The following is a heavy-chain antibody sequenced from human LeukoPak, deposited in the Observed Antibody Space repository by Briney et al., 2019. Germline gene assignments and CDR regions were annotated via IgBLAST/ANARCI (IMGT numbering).Heavy chain of an antibody. CDR2: IYYSGST. CDR3: ARVAVGKQLAPTYYYYMDV. D-gene: IGHD6-19*01. J-gene: IGHJ6*03. CDR1: GGSISSYY. V-gene: IGHV4-59*01. Sequence: PSETLSLTCTVSGGSISSYYWSWIRQPPGKGLGWIGYIYYSGSTNYNPSLKSRVTISVDTSKNQFSLKLSSVTAADTAVYYCARVAVGKQLAPTYYYYMDVWGKGTTVTVSS.